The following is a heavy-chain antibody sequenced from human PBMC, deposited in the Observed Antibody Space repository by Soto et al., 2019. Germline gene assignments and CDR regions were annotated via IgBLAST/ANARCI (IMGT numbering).Heavy chain of an antibody. D-gene: IGHD3-3*01. CDR2: IYYSGST. CDR1: GDAISSSSYY. J-gene: IGHJ4*02. V-gene: IGHV4-39*02. Sequence: PSETLSLTCSVSGDAISSSSYYWVWIRQPPEKGLEWIGSIYYSGSTSYNPSLKSRVSISVDTSQNQFSLKLSSVTAADTAVYYCARDTADFWSGYSAYWGQGTLVTVSS. CDR3: ARDTADFWSGYSAY.